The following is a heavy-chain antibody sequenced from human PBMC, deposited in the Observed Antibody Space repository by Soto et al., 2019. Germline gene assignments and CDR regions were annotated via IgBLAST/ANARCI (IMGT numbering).Heavy chain of an antibody. CDR3: ARDRGVAPPVAGNTHYYYYMDV. J-gene: IGHJ6*03. D-gene: IGHD6-19*01. V-gene: IGHV1-18*01. CDR2: ISAYNGDT. CDR1: GYSFTNYG. Sequence: ASVKVSCKASGYSFTNYGITWVRQAPGQGFEWMGWISAYNGDTNYAQKLQGRVTMTTDASTSTAYLELWSLRSDDTAVYYCARDRGVAPPVAGNTHYYYYMDVWGKGTTVTVSS.